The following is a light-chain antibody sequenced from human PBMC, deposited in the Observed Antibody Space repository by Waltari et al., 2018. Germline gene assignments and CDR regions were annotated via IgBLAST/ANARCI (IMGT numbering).Light chain of an antibody. J-gene: IGKJ2*01. V-gene: IGKV4-1*01. CDR1: QSVFHTNDKNY. CDR2: WAS. Sequence: DIVMTQSPDSLAVSLGERAVINCKSSQSVFHTNDKNYLAWDQQTPGQPPKLLIYWASTRESGVPDRFNGSGSGTDFTLAISSLQPEDVAVYYCQQYYSSPNTFGQGTKVEIK. CDR3: QQYYSSPNT.